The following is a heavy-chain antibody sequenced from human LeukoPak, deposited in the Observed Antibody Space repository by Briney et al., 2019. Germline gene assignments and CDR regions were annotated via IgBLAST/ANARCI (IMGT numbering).Heavy chain of an antibody. D-gene: IGHD4-17*01. CDR2: IYTSGST. V-gene: IGHV4-61*02. Sequence: PSETLSLTCSVSGGSISSGSYYWSWIRQPAGKGLEWIGRIYTSGSTNYNPSLKSRVTISVDTSKNQFSLKLSSVTAADTAVYYCARLKVDYGDYGDEFDYWGQGTLVTVSS. CDR3: ARLKVDYGDYGDEFDY. J-gene: IGHJ4*02. CDR1: GGSISSGSYY.